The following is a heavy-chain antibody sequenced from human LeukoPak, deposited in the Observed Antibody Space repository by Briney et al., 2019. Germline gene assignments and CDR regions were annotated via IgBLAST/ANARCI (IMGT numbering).Heavy chain of an antibody. V-gene: IGHV1-18*04. CDR3: ARDLIYCSSTSCPRLGYYYGMDV. D-gene: IGHD2-2*01. J-gene: IGHJ6*04. CDR1: GYTFTSYG. CDR2: ISAYNGNT. Sequence: APVKVSCKASGYTFTSYGISWVRQAPGQGLEWMGWISAYNGNTNYAQKLQGRVTMTTDTSTSTAYMELRSLRSDDTAVYYCARDLIYCSSTSCPRLGYYYGMDVWGKGTTVTVSS.